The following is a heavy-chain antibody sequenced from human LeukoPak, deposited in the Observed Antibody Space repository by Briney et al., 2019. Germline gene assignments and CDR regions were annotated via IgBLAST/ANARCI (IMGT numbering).Heavy chain of an antibody. CDR1: GGSISSGSYY. CDR2: IYTSGST. J-gene: IGHJ4*02. V-gene: IGHV4-61*02. Sequence: SETLSLTCTVSGGSISSGSYYWNWIRQPAGKGLEWIGRIYTSGSTNYNPSLKSRVTLSVDTSKNEFSLKLSSVTAADTAVYYCARGPPPDLDYWGRGTLVTVSS. CDR3: ARGPPPDLDY.